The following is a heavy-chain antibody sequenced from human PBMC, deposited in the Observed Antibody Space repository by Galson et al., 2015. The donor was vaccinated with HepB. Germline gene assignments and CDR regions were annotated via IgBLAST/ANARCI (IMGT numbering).Heavy chain of an antibody. J-gene: IGHJ3*02. CDR2: ISAGGGST. CDR3: ARVPTDYYYGSGCRWVGAFDI. Sequence: SLRLSCAASGFTFSGYAMNWVRQAPGKGLEWVSCISAGGGSTYYADSVKGRFTISRDNSKNTRYLQMNSLRAEDTAVYYCARVPTDYYYGSGCRWVGAFDIWGQGTMVTVSS. D-gene: IGHD3-10*01. CDR1: GFTFSGYA. V-gene: IGHV3-23*01.